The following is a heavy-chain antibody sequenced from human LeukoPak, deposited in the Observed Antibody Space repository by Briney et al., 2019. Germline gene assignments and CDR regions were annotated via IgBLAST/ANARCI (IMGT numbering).Heavy chain of an antibody. J-gene: IGHJ6*02. D-gene: IGHD6-6*01. CDR1: GYTFTIYD. CDR3: ARGGIAARPSYGMDV. V-gene: IGHV1-8*01. Sequence: EASVKVSCKASGYTFTIYDINWVRQATGQGLEWMGWMNPNSGNTGYAQKFQGRVTMTRNTSISTAYMELSSLRSEDTAVYYCARGGIAARPSYGMDVWGQGTTVTVSS. CDR2: MNPNSGNT.